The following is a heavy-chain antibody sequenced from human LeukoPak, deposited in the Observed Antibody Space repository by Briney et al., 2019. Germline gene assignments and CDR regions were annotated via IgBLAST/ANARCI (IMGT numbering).Heavy chain of an antibody. J-gene: IGHJ4*02. D-gene: IGHD1-26*01. CDR2: ISYSGST. CDR3: SRGAPTQGGADS. V-gene: IGHV4-39*07. Sequence: SETLSLTCSVSGASVTSSGHSWGWIRQPPGEGLEWIASISYSGSTYFSPSLRSRVTISVDTSKNQFSLKLTSVTAADTAVYFCSRGAPTQGGADSWGQGTLVIVSS. CDR1: GASVTSSGHS.